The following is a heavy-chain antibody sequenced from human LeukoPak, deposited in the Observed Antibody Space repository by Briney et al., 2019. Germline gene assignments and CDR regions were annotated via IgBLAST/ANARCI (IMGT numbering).Heavy chain of an antibody. Sequence: SETLSLTCTVSGTSISTYFWSWIRQPAGKGLEWIGRFYTSGSTSYNPSLKSRVTMSVDTSKNQFSLKLKSVTAADTAVYYCARGGSSGWYFWGQGTLVTVSS. J-gene: IGHJ4*02. CDR3: ARGGSSGWYF. V-gene: IGHV4-4*07. CDR2: FYTSGST. CDR1: GTSISTYF. D-gene: IGHD6-19*01.